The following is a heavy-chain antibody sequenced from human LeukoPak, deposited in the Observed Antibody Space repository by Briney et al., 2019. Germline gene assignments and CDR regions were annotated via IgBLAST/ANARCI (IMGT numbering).Heavy chain of an antibody. D-gene: IGHD3-10*01. CDR3: ARDQTYSGSGIYTYFDS. V-gene: IGHV4-39*02. CDR1: GGSISSSSYY. CDR2: IYYSGST. Sequence: SETLSLTCTVSGGSISSSSYYWGWIRQPPGKGLEWIGRIYYSGSTYYNPSLRSRVTISLDTSKNHFSLKLSSVTAADTAVYYCARDQTYSGSGIYTYFDSWGQGILVTVSS. J-gene: IGHJ4*02.